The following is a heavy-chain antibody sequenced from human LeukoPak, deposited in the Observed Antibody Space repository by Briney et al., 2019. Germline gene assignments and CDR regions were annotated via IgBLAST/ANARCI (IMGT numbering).Heavy chain of an antibody. Sequence: PGGSLRLSCAASGFTFTSYAMNWVRQAPGKGLEWVSAISGSGGSTYYADSVKGRFTISRDNSKNTLYLQMNSLRDEDTAVYYCAKARRSACSSTSCYPFDYWGQGTLVTVSS. CDR3: AKARRSACSSTSCYPFDY. J-gene: IGHJ4*02. CDR2: ISGSGGST. CDR1: GFTFTSYA. V-gene: IGHV3-23*01. D-gene: IGHD2-2*01.